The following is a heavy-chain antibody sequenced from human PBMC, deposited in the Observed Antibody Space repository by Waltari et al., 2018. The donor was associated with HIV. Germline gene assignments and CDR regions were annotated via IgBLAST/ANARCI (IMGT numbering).Heavy chain of an antibody. V-gene: IGHV3-15*01. CDR3: TTVGGGTRDY. D-gene: IGHD3-16*01. CDR2: IKSNTDGGTT. CDR1: GLNLSEDW. Sequence: EVLWVGSGGGLRKPGGSVRLPGGASGLNLSEDWMSWVRQAPGKGLEWVGRIKSNTDGGTTDYAAPVKGRFTISRDDSKTTLYLEMNSLKTEDTAVYYCTTVGGGTRDYWGQGTLITVSS. J-gene: IGHJ4*02.